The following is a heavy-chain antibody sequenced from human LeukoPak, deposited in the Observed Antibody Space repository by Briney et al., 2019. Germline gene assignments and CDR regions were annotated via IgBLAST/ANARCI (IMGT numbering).Heavy chain of an antibody. CDR3: ARVYSDSWPGYYFDY. Sequence: PSETLSLTCGVYGGPFSGYYWSWIRQSPEKGLEWIGEITHSGNTNYSPSLKSRVTISADTSKNPFSLKLRSVTAADTAVYYCARVYSDSWPGYYFDYWGQGTLVTVSS. V-gene: IGHV4-34*01. J-gene: IGHJ4*02. CDR2: ITHSGNT. D-gene: IGHD6-13*01. CDR1: GGPFSGYY.